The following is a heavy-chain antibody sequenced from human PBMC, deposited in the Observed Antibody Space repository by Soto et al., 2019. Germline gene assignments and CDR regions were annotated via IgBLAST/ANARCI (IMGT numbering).Heavy chain of an antibody. CDR3: ARDVSTVTTSWDNWNDVGYYYMDV. D-gene: IGHD1-20*01. J-gene: IGHJ6*03. CDR1: GFTVSSNY. V-gene: IGHV3-66*01. CDR2: IYSGGST. Sequence: QPGGSLRLSCAASGFTVSSNYMSWVRQAPGKGLEWVSVIYSGGSTYYADSVKGRFTISRDNSKNTLYLQMNSLRAEDTAVYYCARDVSTVTTSWDNWNDVGYYYMDVWGKGTTVTVSS.